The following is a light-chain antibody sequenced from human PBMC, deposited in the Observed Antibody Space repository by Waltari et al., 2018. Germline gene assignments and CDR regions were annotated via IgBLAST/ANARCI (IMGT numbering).Light chain of an antibody. V-gene: IGKV2-30*02. CDR2: RVS. CDR1: QSLVHSDGNTH. Sequence: EVEMTQSPLSLPVTLGQPASISCKSSQSLVHSDGNTHWNWFQQRPCQSTRGLFYRVSSRESGVPDIFSGSGSGTDFTLKISRVEAEDVGVYYCMQGTHWPYTFGQGTRLDIK. CDR3: MQGTHWPYT. J-gene: IGKJ2*01.